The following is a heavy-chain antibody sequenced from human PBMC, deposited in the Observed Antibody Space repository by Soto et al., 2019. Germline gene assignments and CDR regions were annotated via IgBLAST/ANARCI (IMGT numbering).Heavy chain of an antibody. D-gene: IGHD2-2*01. CDR2: IYYSGST. J-gene: IGHJ6*02. Sequence: SETQSLTWTVSGGSISSYYWSWIRQPPGKGLEWIGYIYYSGSTNYNPSLKSRVTISVDTSKNQFSLKLSSVTAADTAVYYCARELGYCSSTSCYPINYYYYGMDVWGQGTTVTVSS. V-gene: IGHV4-59*12. CDR3: ARELGYCSSTSCYPINYYYYGMDV. CDR1: GGSISSYY.